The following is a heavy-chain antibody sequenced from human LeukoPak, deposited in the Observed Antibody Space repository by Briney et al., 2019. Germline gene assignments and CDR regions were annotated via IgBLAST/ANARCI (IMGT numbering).Heavy chain of an antibody. CDR3: ARGFYGSGSYSPPYYYMDV. J-gene: IGHJ6*03. V-gene: IGHV4-59*01. CDR2: IYYSGST. Sequence: SETLSLTCNVSGGSISSYYWSWIRQPPGKGLEWIGYIYYSGSTNYNPSLKSRVTISVDTSKNQFSLKLSSVTAADTAVYYCARGFYGSGSYSPPYYYMDVWGKGTTVTISS. D-gene: IGHD3-10*01. CDR1: GGSISSYY.